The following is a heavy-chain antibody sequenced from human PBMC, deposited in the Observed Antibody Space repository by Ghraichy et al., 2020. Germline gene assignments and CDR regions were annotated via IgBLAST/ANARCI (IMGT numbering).Heavy chain of an antibody. J-gene: IGHJ4*02. CDR1: GGSFSGFY. Sequence: SETLSLTCAVYGGSFSGFYWTWIRQPPGEGLEWIGEITHDGRTNYNPSLKSRVTISVDTSQNHFYLKLTSVTAADSAFYYCVRGGDCGGDCVLRQWGQGTLVTVSS. D-gene: IGHD2-21*02. CDR3: VRGGDCGGDCVLRQ. V-gene: IGHV4-34*01. CDR2: ITHDGRT.